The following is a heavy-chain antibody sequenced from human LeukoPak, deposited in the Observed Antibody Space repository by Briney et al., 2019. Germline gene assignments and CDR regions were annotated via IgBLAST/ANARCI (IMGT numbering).Heavy chain of an antibody. CDR1: GFTFSSYS. CDR2: ISSSSSYI. D-gene: IGHD2-2*01. Sequence: PGGSLRLSCAASGFTFSSYSMNWVRQAPGKGLEWVSSISSSSSYIYYADSVKGRFTISRDNAKNSLYLQMNSLRAEDTAVYYCARDRGTYCSSTSSPSDWFDPWGQGTLVTVSS. J-gene: IGHJ5*02. V-gene: IGHV3-21*01. CDR3: ARDRGTYCSSTSSPSDWFDP.